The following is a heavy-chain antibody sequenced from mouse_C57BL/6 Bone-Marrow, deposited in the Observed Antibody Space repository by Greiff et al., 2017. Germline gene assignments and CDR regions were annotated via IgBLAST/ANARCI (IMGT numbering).Heavy chain of an antibody. Sequence: QVQLQQPGAELVKPGASVKMSCKASGYTFTSYPITWVKQRPGQGLEWIGDIYPGSGSTNYTEKFKSKATLTVDTSSSTAYMQLSSRTSEDAAVYFCASRWLRPYYYAMDYWGQGTSVTVSS. J-gene: IGHJ4*01. CDR2: IYPGSGST. CDR1: GYTFTSYP. D-gene: IGHD2-2*01. CDR3: ASRWLRPYYYAMDY. V-gene: IGHV1-55*01.